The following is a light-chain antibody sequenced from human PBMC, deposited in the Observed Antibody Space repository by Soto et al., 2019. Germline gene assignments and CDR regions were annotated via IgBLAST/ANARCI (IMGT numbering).Light chain of an antibody. CDR3: SSSTGSSTYVV. CDR1: SSDVGGYNY. CDR2: DVS. Sequence: QSALTQPASVSGSPGQSVTISCTGTSSDVGGYNYVSWYQQHPGKAPKLMIYDVSNRPSGVSNRFSGSKSGNTASLTISGRQDEDEADYYCSSSTGSSTYVVFGGGTKLTVL. V-gene: IGLV2-14*01. J-gene: IGLJ2*01.